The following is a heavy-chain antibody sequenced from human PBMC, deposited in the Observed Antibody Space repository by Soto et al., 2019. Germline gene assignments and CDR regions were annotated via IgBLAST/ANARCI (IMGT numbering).Heavy chain of an antibody. D-gene: IGHD3-9*01. J-gene: IGHJ6*03. V-gene: IGHV4-59*08. CDR3: ARTVLGPDILADQFVDYYYYMDV. Sequence: SXTLSLTCTVSGGSISSYYWSWIRQPPGKGLEWIGYIYYSGSTNYNPSLKSRVTMSVDTSKNQFSLQLKSVTAADTAIYYCARTVLGPDILADQFVDYYYYMDVWGQGTTVTVSS. CDR2: IYYSGST. CDR1: GGSISSYY.